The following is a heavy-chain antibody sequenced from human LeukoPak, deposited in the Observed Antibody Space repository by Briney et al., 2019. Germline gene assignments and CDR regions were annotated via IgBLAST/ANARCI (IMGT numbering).Heavy chain of an antibody. CDR3: ARSVPRLAAAGTDLGMDV. D-gene: IGHD6-13*01. CDR1: GYTFTGYY. Sequence: ASVKVSCKASGYTFTGYYVHRVRQAPGQGLEWMGWINPNSGGTNYAQKFQGWVTMTRDTSISTAYMELSRLRSDDTAVYYCARSVPRLAAAGTDLGMDVWGKGTTVTVSS. CDR2: INPNSGGT. V-gene: IGHV1-2*04. J-gene: IGHJ6*04.